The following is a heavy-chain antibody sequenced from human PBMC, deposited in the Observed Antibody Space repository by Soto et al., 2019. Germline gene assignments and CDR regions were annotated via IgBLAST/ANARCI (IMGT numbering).Heavy chain of an antibody. D-gene: IGHD6-6*01. CDR3: ARASIAAPTSALYYYYGMDV. CDR1: DYTFTCYG. CDR2: ISGYNGNT. J-gene: IGHJ6*02. V-gene: IGHV1-18*01. Sequence: EASVKVSCKASDYTFTCYGISWVRQAPGQGLEWLGWISGYNGNTNYAQKFQGRVTMTTDTSTSTAYMELRSLRSDDTAVYYCARASIAAPTSALYYYYGMDVWGQGTTVTVSS.